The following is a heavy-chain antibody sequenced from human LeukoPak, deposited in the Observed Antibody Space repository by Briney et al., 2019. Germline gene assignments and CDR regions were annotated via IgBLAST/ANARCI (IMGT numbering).Heavy chain of an antibody. Sequence: GGSLRLSCVASGFTFRSYALHWVRQAPGKGLEWVAVIAYDGSNKNYADSVKGRFTISRDNSKNTLYLQMNSLRAEDTAVYYCARDDRDYYYYYMDVWGKGTTVTVSS. CDR1: GFTFRSYA. J-gene: IGHJ6*03. D-gene: IGHD1-14*01. CDR2: IAYDGSNK. CDR3: ARDDRDYYYYYMDV. V-gene: IGHV3-30*04.